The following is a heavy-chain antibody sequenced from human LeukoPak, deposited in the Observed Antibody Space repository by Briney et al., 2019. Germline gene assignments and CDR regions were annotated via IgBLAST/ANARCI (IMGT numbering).Heavy chain of an antibody. CDR3: ARHTSTVVTHLAPFDD. J-gene: IGHJ4*02. V-gene: IGHV4-39*01. Sequence: SETLSLTCTVPGGSISSSGYYWGWIRQPPGKGLEWIGSIYYSGSTYYNPSLKSRVTMSVDTSKNQFSLKLSSVTAADTAVYHCARHTSTVVTHLAPFDDCGQGTLVTVSS. CDR1: GGSISSSGYY. CDR2: IYYSGST. D-gene: IGHD4-23*01.